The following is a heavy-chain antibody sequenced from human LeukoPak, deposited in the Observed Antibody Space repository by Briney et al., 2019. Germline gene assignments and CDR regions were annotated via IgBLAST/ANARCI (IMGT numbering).Heavy chain of an antibody. CDR1: GDTISSNNAA. Sequence: SQTLSRNSAIYGDTISSNNAAWNWIRQSPSRSLKWLGRTYCRTQWYNEYGISVKSRLTISTDTSKNQFTLQLDSVTPEDTAACYGARELGGFDHWGQGTLVTVSS. J-gene: IGHJ4*02. CDR3: ARELGGFDH. D-gene: IGHD3-16*01. V-gene: IGHV6-1*01. CDR2: TYCRTQWYN.